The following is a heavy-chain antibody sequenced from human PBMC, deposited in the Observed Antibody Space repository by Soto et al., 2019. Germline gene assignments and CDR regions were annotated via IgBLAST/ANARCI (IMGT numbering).Heavy chain of an antibody. V-gene: IGHV4-34*01. CDR2: INHSGST. J-gene: IGHJ6*02. CDR1: CVSFSGYY. CDR3: ARGKWLRLYYYYYGMDV. Sequence: SETLSLTCAVYCVSFSGYYWSWIRQPPGKGLEWIGEINHSGSTNYNPSLKSRVTISVDTSKNQFSLKLSSVTAAYTAVYYCARGKWLRLYYYYYGMDVWGQGTTVT. D-gene: IGHD5-12*01.